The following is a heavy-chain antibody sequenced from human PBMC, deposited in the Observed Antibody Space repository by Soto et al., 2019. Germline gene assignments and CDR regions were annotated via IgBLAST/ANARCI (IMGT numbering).Heavy chain of an antibody. CDR2: IYYRGST. D-gene: IGHD5-18*01. V-gene: IGHV4-31*03. CDR1: GGSITSGGYY. Sequence: QVQLQESGPGLVKPSQTLSLICTVSGGSITSGGYYWSWIRQHPRKGLEWIGYIYYRGSTYYNPSLKSRVTISLDTSKNQFSLNVSSVTAAATAMYYCARQWRVDKAMVGYWGQGTLVTVSA. J-gene: IGHJ4*02. CDR3: ARQWRVDKAMVGY.